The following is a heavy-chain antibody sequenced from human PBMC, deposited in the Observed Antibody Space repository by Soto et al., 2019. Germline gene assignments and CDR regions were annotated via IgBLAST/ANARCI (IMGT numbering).Heavy chain of an antibody. V-gene: IGHV5-51*01. CDR1: GYSFTNYW. CDR2: IYPGDSDT. D-gene: IGHD2-2*02. J-gene: IGHJ6*02. CDR3: ARQYCSSTSCYKGIDV. Sequence: PGESLKISCKGSGYSFTNYWIGWVRQMPGKGLEWMGIIYPGDSDTRYSPSFQGQVSISADKSISTAYLQWSSLKASDTAMYYCARQYCSSTSCYKGIDVWGQGTTVTAP.